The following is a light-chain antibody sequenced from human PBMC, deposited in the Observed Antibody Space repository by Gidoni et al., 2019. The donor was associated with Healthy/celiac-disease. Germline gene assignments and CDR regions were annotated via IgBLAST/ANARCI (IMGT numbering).Light chain of an antibody. Sequence: QINQFPSSPSASVGDRVTITCPASQSISSYLNWYQQKPGKAPKLLIYAASSLQSGVPSRFSGSGSGTDFTLTISSLQPEDFATYYCQQSYSTPRTFGQGTKLEIK. CDR2: AAS. CDR3: QQSYSTPRT. V-gene: IGKV1-39*01. CDR1: QSISSY. J-gene: IGKJ2*01.